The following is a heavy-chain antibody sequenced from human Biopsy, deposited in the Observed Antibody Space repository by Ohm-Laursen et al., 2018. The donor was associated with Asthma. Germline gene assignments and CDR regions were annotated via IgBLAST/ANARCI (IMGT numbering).Heavy chain of an antibody. V-gene: IGHV1-18*01. CDR1: GDSFSNYA. J-gene: IGHJ5*02. CDR2: ISAYNGNT. D-gene: IGHD4-11*01. Sequence: ASVKVSCKASGDSFSNYAISWVRQAPGQGLEWMGWISAYNGNTNYAQKFQGRLTLTTDTSTSTAHMELRSLRSDDTAAYYCARWTTPINGFDPWGQGTLVTVSS. CDR3: ARWTTPINGFDP.